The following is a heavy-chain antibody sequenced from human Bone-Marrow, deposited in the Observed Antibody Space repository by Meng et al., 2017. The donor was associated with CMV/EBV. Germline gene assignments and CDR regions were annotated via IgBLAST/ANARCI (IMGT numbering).Heavy chain of an antibody. CDR2: ISSSSSYI. CDR1: GFTFSSYS. CDR3: AREGWFGEFGFAD. V-gene: IGHV3-21*01. J-gene: IGHJ4*02. D-gene: IGHD3-10*01. Sequence: GGSLRLSCAASGFTFSSYSMNWVRQAPGKGLEWVSSISSSSSYIYYADSVKGRFTISRDNAKNSLYLQMNSLRAEDTAVYYCAREGWFGEFGFADWGQGTLVTVSS.